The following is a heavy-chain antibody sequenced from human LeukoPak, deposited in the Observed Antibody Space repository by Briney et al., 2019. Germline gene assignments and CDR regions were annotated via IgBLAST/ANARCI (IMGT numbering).Heavy chain of an antibody. V-gene: IGHV1-69*13. CDR3: ARVVAAAGKEVDY. D-gene: IGHD6-13*01. CDR2: IIPIFGTA. CDR1: GGTFSSYA. Sequence: VASVKVSCTASGGTFSSYAISWVRQAHGQGIEWMGGIIPIFGTANYEQKFQGRVTITADESTRTAYMELSSVKSENTAVYCCARVVAAAGKEVDYWGQGTLVTVSS. J-gene: IGHJ4*02.